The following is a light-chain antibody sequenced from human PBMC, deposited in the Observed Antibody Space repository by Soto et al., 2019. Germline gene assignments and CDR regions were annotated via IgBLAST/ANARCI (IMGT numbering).Light chain of an antibody. V-gene: IGLV1-44*01. CDR1: TSNIGRST. CDR3: ATWNDGVFV. Sequence: SVLTQPRSASGTPGQRVTISCSGSTSNIGRSTVSWYQQFPGAAPKLLIYSNTQRPLGVPVRFSGSKSDTSASLAISGLQSEDEADYYCATWNDGVFVFGIGTKVTVL. CDR2: SNT. J-gene: IGLJ1*01.